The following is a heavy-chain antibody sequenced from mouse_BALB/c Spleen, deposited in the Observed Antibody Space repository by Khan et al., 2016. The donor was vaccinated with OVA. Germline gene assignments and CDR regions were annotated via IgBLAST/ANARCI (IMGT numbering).Heavy chain of an antibody. CDR3: ARDRYYYGRGLAY. Sequence: QVQLKESGPGLVAPSQSLSITCTVSGFSLTGYGVNWVRQPPGKGLEWLGMIWGDGSTDYNSALKSRLSISKDNSTSQVFLKMNSLQTDDTARYYCARDRYYYGRGLAYWGQGTLVTVSA. CDR1: GFSLTGYG. J-gene: IGHJ3*01. V-gene: IGHV2-6-7*01. D-gene: IGHD1-1*01. CDR2: IWGDGST.